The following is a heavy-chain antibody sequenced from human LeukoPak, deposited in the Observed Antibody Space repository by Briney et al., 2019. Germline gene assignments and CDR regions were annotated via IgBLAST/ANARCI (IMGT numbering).Heavy chain of an antibody. CDR1: GFTFSRYW. CDR3: ATDNYDILTGYYKPFDY. J-gene: IGHJ4*02. V-gene: IGHV3-74*01. CDR2: INTDGSNT. Sequence: GGSLRLSCAASGFTFSRYWMHWLRQAPGKGLVWVSRINTDGSNTGYADSVKGRFTISRDNAKNTLNLQMNSLRAEDTAVYYCATDNYDILTGYYKPFDYWGQGILVTVSS. D-gene: IGHD3-9*01.